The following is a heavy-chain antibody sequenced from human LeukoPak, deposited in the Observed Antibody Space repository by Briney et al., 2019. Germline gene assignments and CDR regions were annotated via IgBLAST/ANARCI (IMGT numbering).Heavy chain of an antibody. Sequence: GWSLRLSCAASGFTFSSYTMHWVRQAPGKGLEWVAVIWYDGTNKYYADSVKGRFTVSRDNSNNTLYLQMNSLRAEDTAVYFCARGAPGGISFYYGMDVWGQGTTVTVSS. J-gene: IGHJ6*02. D-gene: IGHD4-23*01. CDR1: GFTFSSYT. V-gene: IGHV3-33*01. CDR2: IWYDGTNK. CDR3: ARGAPGGISFYYGMDV.